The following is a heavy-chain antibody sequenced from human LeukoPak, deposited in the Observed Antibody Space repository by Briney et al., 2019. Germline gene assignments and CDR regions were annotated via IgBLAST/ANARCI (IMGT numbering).Heavy chain of an antibody. V-gene: IGHV4-59*01. J-gene: IGHJ4*02. CDR2: IYYTGST. Sequence: SETLSLTCTVSGGSISSYYWSWIRQPPGKGLEWIGYIYYTGSTDYNPSLKSRVAISVDTSKNQFSLKLSSVTAADTAVYYCARGSKAAPGTFDYWGQGTLVAVSS. D-gene: IGHD6-13*01. CDR1: GGSISSYY. CDR3: ARGSKAAPGTFDY.